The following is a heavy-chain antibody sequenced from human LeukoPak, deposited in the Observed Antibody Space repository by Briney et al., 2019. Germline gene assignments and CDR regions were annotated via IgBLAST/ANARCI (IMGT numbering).Heavy chain of an antibody. D-gene: IGHD4-23*01. CDR1: GFTFSSSW. V-gene: IGHV3-7*01. CDR3: ARGVRPDY. Sequence: GGSLRLSCATSGFTFSSSWMSWVRQAPGKGLECVANIKEDGREKYYVDSVKGRFTISRDNAKNSLYLQMSSLRAEDTAVYYCARGVRPDYWGQGTLVTVSS. J-gene: IGHJ4*02. CDR2: IKEDGREK.